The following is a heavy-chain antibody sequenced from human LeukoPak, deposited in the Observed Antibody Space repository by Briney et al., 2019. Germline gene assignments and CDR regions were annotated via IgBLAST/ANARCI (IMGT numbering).Heavy chain of an antibody. J-gene: IGHJ6*02. D-gene: IGHD2-2*01. CDR2: INHRGST. CDR3: ARYLRYCSSTSCYLNYGMDV. V-gene: IGHV4-34*01. CDR1: GGSFSGYY. Sequence: PSETLSLTCAVYGGSFSGYYWSWIRQPPGKGLEWIGEINHRGSTNYNPSLKSRVTISVDTSKNQFSLKLSSVTAADTAVYYCARYLRYCSSTSCYLNYGMDVWGQGTTVTVSS.